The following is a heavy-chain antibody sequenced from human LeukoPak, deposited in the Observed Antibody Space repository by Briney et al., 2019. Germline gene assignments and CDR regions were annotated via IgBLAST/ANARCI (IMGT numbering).Heavy chain of an antibody. V-gene: IGHV1-18*01. CDR1: GYTFTSYG. CDR2: ISAYNGNT. D-gene: IGHD1-20*01. CDR3: ARGVTGTWPYYYYYMDV. J-gene: IGHJ6*03. Sequence: GASVKVSCKASGYTFTSYGISWVRQAPGQGLEWMGWISAYNGNTNYAQKLQGRVTMTTDTSTSTAYMELRSLRSDDTAVYYCARGVTGTWPYYYYYMDVWGKGTTVTVSS.